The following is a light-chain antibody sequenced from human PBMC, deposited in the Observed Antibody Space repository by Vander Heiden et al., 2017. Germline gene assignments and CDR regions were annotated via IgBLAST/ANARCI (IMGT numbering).Light chain of an antibody. CDR1: SSNIGAGYD. Sequence: QSVLTQPPSVSGAPGQRVTISCTGSSSNIGAGYDVHWYQQRPGTAPKLLISDNINRPSGGPARFSGSKSGTSASLAISGLQAEDEATYYCQSYDSSLRGWLFGGGTKLTVL. CDR3: QSYDSSLRGWL. V-gene: IGLV1-40*01. J-gene: IGLJ3*02. CDR2: DNI.